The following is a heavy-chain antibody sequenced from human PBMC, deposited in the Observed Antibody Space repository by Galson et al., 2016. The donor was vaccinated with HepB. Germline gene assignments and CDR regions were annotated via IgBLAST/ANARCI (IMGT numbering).Heavy chain of an antibody. CDR2: ISTYSGNT. V-gene: IGHV1-18*01. CDR1: GYTFTNYN. D-gene: IGHD2/OR15-2a*01. CDR3: ARDVQYRFDS. Sequence: SVKVSCKASGYTFTNYNINWVRQAPGQGLEWMGWISTYSGNTKYAQKFQGGLTLTTDSSTTTAYMELRSLRSDDTALYYCARDVQYRFDSWGQGTLVTVSS. J-gene: IGHJ4*02.